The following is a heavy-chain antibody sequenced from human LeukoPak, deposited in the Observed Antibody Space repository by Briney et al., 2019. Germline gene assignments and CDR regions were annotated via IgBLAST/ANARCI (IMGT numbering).Heavy chain of an antibody. CDR3: ARTSYSSSWYFDY. V-gene: IGHV4-61*01. CDR1: GDSVSSGSYY. D-gene: IGHD6-13*01. Sequence: SETLSLTCTVSGDSVSSGSYYWSWIRQPPGNRLEWIGYMYYSGSTSYNPSPKSRVTMSVDTSKNQFSLKLSSVTAADTAVYYCARTSYSSSWYFDYWGQGTLVTVSS. J-gene: IGHJ4*02. CDR2: MYYSGST.